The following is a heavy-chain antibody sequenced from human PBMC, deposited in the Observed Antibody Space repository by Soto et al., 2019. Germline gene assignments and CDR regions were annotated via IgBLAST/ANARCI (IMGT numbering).Heavy chain of an antibody. V-gene: IGHV3-15*07. D-gene: IGHD6-19*01. J-gene: IGHJ6*02. CDR1: GFTFSNAW. Sequence: EVQLVESGGGLVKPGGSLRLSCAASGFTFSNAWMNWVRQAPGKGLEWVGRIKSKTDGGTTDYAAPVKGRFTISRDDSKXXLSLQMNSLKTEDTAVYYCTTVYSSGSHYYYGMDVWGQGTTVTVSS. CDR2: IKSKTDGGTT. CDR3: TTVYSSGSHYYYGMDV.